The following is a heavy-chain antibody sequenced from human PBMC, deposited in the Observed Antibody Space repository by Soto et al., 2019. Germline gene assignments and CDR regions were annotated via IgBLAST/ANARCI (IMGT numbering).Heavy chain of an antibody. CDR2: INQGGNEI. V-gene: IGHV3-7*03. D-gene: IGHD1-26*01. CDR1: GFIFRRHW. CDR3: ATEVGKPTVRGSLNM. Sequence: DVPLVESGGCGVQPGGSLRVSCVTSGFIFRRHWMSWVRQGPGNGLEWVANINQGGNEINYVESVRGRFTISRDNTKNSLLQLMDSMGVEDSALYYGATEVGKPTVRGSLNMWGQGTVVSVSS. J-gene: IGHJ3*02.